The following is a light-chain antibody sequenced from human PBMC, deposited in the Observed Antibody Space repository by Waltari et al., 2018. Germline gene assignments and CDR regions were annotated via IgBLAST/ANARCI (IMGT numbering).Light chain of an antibody. CDR3: QHFNSYPFI. Sequence: DIQMTQSPSTLSASVGDRVTITCRASQRIGNYLDWYQQKPGKAPKLLIFMASTLQREVPSRFSGSGSGTEFALTISGLQADDFATYFCQHFNSYPFIFGRGTKLEIK. CDR2: MAS. J-gene: IGKJ2*01. V-gene: IGKV1-5*03. CDR1: QRIGNY.